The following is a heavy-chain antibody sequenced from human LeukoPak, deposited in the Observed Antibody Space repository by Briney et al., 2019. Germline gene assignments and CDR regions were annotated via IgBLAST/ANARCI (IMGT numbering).Heavy chain of an antibody. CDR1: GFTFSSYA. Sequence: GGSLRLSCAASGFTFSSYAMHWVRQAPGKGLEWVAVISYDGSNKYYADSVKGRFTISRDNSKNTLYLQMNSLRAEDTAVYYCARDGGIVGAMGYFDYWGQGTLVTVSS. D-gene: IGHD1-26*01. CDR3: ARDGGIVGAMGYFDY. V-gene: IGHV3-30-3*01. CDR2: ISYDGSNK. J-gene: IGHJ4*02.